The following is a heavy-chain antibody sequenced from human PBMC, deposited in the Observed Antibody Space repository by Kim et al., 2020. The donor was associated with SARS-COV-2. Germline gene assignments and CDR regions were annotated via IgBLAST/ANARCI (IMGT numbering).Heavy chain of an antibody. CDR1: GFTFGDYA. Sequence: GGSLRLSCTTSGFTFGDYAMSWVRQAPGKGLEWVSLIRSKANGGTTEYAASVKGRFTISRDDFKSIAYLQMNSLKTEDTAVYYCASRISESYYRYWGQGTLVTVSS. D-gene: IGHD1-26*01. CDR2: IRSKANGGTT. CDR3: ASRISESYYRY. J-gene: IGHJ4*02. V-gene: IGHV3-49*04.